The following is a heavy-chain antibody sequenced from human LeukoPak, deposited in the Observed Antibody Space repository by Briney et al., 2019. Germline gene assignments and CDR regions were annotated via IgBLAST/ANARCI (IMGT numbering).Heavy chain of an antibody. CDR1: GFTFDDYG. CDR3: ARGDWVLRGVCFDI. Sequence: GGSLRLSCAASGFTFDDYGMSWVRQAPGKGLEWVSGINWNGGSTGYADSVKGRFTISRDNGKNSLYLQMNSLRADDTAVYYCARGDWVLRGVCFDIWGQGTMVTVSS. J-gene: IGHJ3*02. D-gene: IGHD2/OR15-2a*01. V-gene: IGHV3-20*04. CDR2: INWNGGST.